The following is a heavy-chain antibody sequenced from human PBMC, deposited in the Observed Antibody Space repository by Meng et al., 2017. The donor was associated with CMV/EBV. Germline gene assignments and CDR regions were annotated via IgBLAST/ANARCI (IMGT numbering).Heavy chain of an antibody. CDR1: GVTFSSYA. J-gene: IGHJ4*02. V-gene: IGHV3-23*01. CDR3: AKSRGRYGSGSYYTFDS. Sequence: GESLKISCTASGVTFSSYAWSWVRQAPGKGLEWVSTITGGAGSTYTADSVQGRFTISTDKSKNTLYLQMSSLRGEDTAIYFCAKSRGRYGSGSYYTFDSWGQGTLVTVSS. CDR2: ITGGAGST. D-gene: IGHD3-10*01.